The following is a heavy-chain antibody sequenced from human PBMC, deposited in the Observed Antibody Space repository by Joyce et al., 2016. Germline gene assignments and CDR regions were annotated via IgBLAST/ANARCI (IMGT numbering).Heavy chain of an antibody. D-gene: IGHD1-26*01. CDR1: GFTFSTYA. CDR2: ISSGGTFT. Sequence: DVHLVESGGGLVQPGGSLRLSCEASGFTFSTYAMNWVRQAPGKGLECVSAISSGGTFTYYGDSVKGRFTVSRDNSRYTLYLEMNSLRVEDTAIYYCVRNLREGATPWDYWGQGTLVTVSS. CDR3: VRNLREGATPWDY. J-gene: IGHJ4*02. V-gene: IGHV3-23*04.